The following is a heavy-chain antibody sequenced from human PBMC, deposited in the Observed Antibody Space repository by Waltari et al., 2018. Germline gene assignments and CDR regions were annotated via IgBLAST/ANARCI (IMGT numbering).Heavy chain of an antibody. CDR2: ISGSGGST. D-gene: IGHD3-22*01. Sequence: EVQLLESGGGLVQPGGSLRLSCAASGFTFSSYAMSWVRQAPGKGLGLVSAISGSGGSTYYADSVKGRFTISRDNSKNTLYLQMNSLRAEDTAVYYCAKDPALEGKYSGYYPTDYWGQGTLVTVSS. CDR1: GFTFSSYA. J-gene: IGHJ4*02. CDR3: AKDPALEGKYSGYYPTDY. V-gene: IGHV3-23*01.